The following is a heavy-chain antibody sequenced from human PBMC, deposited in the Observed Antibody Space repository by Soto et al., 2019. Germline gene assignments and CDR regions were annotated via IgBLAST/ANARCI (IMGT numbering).Heavy chain of an antibody. V-gene: IGHV1-69*13. Sequence: SVKVSCKASGGTFSSYSISWVRQAPGQGLEWMGGIIPIFGTANYAQKFQGRVTITADESTSTAYMELSSLRSEDTAVYYCARAPYYYGSGSYPAYYYYGMDVWGQGTTVTVSS. J-gene: IGHJ6*02. D-gene: IGHD3-10*01. CDR2: IIPIFGTA. CDR1: GGTFSSYS. CDR3: ARAPYYYGSGSYPAYYYYGMDV.